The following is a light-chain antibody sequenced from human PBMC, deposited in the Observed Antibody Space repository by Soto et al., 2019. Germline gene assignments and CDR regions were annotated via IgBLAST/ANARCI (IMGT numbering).Light chain of an antibody. J-gene: IGKJ4*02. Sequence: DIHMTQSPSSLYASIGDRVTITCRSSQIIDTYLNWYQQKAGKAPKLLIYGVSKLQSGVPPRFSGSGCCTEFTLITTGLQPEDVSASYCQLRYSSPPLTFGGGTKVEIK. V-gene: IGKV1-39*01. CDR2: GVS. CDR3: QLRYSSPPLT. CDR1: QIIDTY.